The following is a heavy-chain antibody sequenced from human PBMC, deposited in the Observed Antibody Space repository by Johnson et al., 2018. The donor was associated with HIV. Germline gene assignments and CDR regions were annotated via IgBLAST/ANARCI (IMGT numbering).Heavy chain of an antibody. CDR2: ISFDGTNK. J-gene: IGHJ3*01. CDR3: ARSMRGAFDV. D-gene: IGHD3-10*01. V-gene: IGHV3-30*04. CDR1: GFTFSSYA. Sequence: QVQLVESGGGVVQPGRSLRLSCAASGFTFSSYAMHWVRQAPGKGLEWVAVISFDGTNKYYADSVRGRFTISRDNSKKTLYLQMNSLRAEDTAVYYCARSMRGAFDVWGQGTMVTVSS.